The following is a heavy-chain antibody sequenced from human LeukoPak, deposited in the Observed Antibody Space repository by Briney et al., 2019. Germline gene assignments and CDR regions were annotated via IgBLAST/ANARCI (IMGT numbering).Heavy chain of an antibody. V-gene: IGHV2-5*02. Sequence: KESGPTLVNPTQTLTLTCTFSGFSLNTSGLGVGWIRQPPGKALEWLALIYWDDDKRYSPSLKSRLTITKDTSKNQVVIKMTNMDPVDTATYYCSHRRGIVATINYYYYYMDVWGKGTTVTVSS. J-gene: IGHJ6*03. CDR1: GFSLNTSGLG. D-gene: IGHD5-12*01. CDR2: IYWDDDK. CDR3: SHRRGIVATINYYYYYMDV.